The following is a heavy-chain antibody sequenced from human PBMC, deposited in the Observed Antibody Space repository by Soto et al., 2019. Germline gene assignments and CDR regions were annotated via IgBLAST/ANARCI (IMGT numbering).Heavy chain of an antibody. CDR1: GGTFSRHA. CDR2: IIPIFGTA. Sequence: QVQLVQSGAEVRKPGSSVTVSCTASGGTFSRHAISWVRQAPGQGLEWMGGIIPIFGTANHAQKFQGRVTIIADESTSTVYMELSSLRSEDTAMYYCARGWGYDSNDYYYAYWGQGTLVIVSS. J-gene: IGHJ4*02. CDR3: ARGWGYDSNDYYYAY. D-gene: IGHD3-22*01. V-gene: IGHV1-69*01.